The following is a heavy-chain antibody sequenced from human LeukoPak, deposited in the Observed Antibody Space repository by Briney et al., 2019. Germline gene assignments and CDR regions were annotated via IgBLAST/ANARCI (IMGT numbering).Heavy chain of an antibody. CDR1: GGSISSYY. J-gene: IGHJ3*02. CDR3: ARAYSGYFGGDAFDI. V-gene: IGHV4-4*07. Sequence: SETLSLTCTVSGGSISSYYWSWLRQPAGKGLELIGRIYTSGSTNYNPSLKSRVTMSVDTSKNQFSLKLSSVTAADTAVYYCARAYSGYFGGDAFDIGGQGTMVTGSS. CDR2: IYTSGST. D-gene: IGHD5-12*01.